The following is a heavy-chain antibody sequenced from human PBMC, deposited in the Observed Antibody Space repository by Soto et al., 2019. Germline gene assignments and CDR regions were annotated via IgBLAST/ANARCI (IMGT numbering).Heavy chain of an antibody. Sequence: GGSLRLSCTASWFTFGDYTIHWVRQAPGKGLEWVSLITWDGINIEYADSVRGRFTISRDNSKNSLYLQMNGLRHEDTAFYYCAKDGIAWHWGQGTLVTVSS. CDR1: WFTFGDYT. D-gene: IGHD2-15*01. J-gene: IGHJ4*02. CDR3: AKDGIAWH. CDR2: ITWDGINI. V-gene: IGHV3-43*01.